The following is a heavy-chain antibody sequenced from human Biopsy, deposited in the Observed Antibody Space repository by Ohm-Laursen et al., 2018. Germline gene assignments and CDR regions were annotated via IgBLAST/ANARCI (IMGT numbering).Heavy chain of an antibody. CDR1: GRSIRSDY. V-gene: IGHV4-59*01. Sequence: SETLSLTCTVSGRSIRSDYWSWIRQTPGKGLEWIGYISYSGSTNYNPSLKSRVTISVDTSKNQFSLRLNSVTAADTAVYYCARATNSTGWPYYYFYGMDVWGQGTTVTVSS. CDR2: ISYSGST. J-gene: IGHJ6*02. D-gene: IGHD2/OR15-2a*01. CDR3: ARATNSTGWPYYYFYGMDV.